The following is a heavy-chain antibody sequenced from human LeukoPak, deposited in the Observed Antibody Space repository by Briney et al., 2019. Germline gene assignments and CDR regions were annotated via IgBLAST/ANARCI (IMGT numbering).Heavy chain of an antibody. CDR1: GFTFSDYY. CDR3: ARARRDGYNSPYNLDY. Sequence: GGSLRLSCAASGFTFSDYYMSWIRQAPGKGLEWVSYISSSGSTIYYADSVKGRFTISRDNAKNSLYPQMNSLRAEDTAVYYCARARRDGYNSPYNLDYWGQGTLVTVSS. J-gene: IGHJ4*02. D-gene: IGHD5-24*01. CDR2: ISSSGSTI. V-gene: IGHV3-11*01.